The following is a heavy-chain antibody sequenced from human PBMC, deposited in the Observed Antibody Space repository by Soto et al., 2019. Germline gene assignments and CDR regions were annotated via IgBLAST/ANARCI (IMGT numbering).Heavy chain of an antibody. CDR2: IFYTGSA. Sequence: SETLSLTCTVSGASIRSGGYYWSWIRQRPGQGLEWIAYIFYTGSAYYNPSLESRLSISIDRSKNQFSLKLSSVTAADTAVYYCARVIGYYDILTGYPYYYYGMDVWGQGTTVTVSS. CDR3: ARVIGYYDILTGYPYYYYGMDV. D-gene: IGHD3-9*01. V-gene: IGHV4-31*03. CDR1: GASIRSGGYY. J-gene: IGHJ6*02.